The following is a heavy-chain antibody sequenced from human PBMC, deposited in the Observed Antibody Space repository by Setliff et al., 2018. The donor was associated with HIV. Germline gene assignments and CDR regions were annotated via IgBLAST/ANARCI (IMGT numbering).Heavy chain of an antibody. CDR2: ISGAGATT. CDR3: ARDYGSFSDY. CDR1: GFIFSDYA. J-gene: IGHJ4*02. D-gene: IGHD3-10*01. V-gene: IGHV3-23*01. Sequence: PGGSLRLSCAASGFIFSDYAMYWVRQAPGKGLEWVAGISGAGATTYYADSVKGRFIISRDNAQNTVHLQMNRLTPEDTAVYYCARDYGSFSDYWGQGTLVTVSS.